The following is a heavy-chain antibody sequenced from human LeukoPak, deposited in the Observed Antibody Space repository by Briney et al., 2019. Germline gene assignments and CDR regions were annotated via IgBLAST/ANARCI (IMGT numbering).Heavy chain of an antibody. V-gene: IGHV3-48*03. CDR3: ARGDSGSYYYYYMDV. D-gene: IGHD3-10*01. J-gene: IGHJ6*03. CDR1: GFTFSSYE. CDR2: ISNSGSTI. Sequence: GGSLRLSCAASGFTFSSYEMNWVRQAPGKGLEWVSYISNSGSTIYYADSVKGRFTISRDNAKNSLYLQMNSLRAEDTAVYYCARGDSGSYYYYYMDVWGKGTTVTISS.